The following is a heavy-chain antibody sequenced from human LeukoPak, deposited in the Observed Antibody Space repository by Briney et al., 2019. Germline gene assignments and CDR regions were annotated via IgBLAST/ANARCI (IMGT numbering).Heavy chain of an antibody. D-gene: IGHD5-12*01. CDR3: ARAPYSGYLNWFDP. J-gene: IGHJ5*02. Sequence: SETLSLTCTVSGGSISSSSYYWSWIRQPPGKGLEWIGYIYYSGSTNYNPSLKGRVTISVDTSKNQFSLKLSSVTAADTAVYYCARAPYSGYLNWFDPWGQGTLVTVSS. CDR2: IYYSGST. V-gene: IGHV4-61*01. CDR1: GGSISSSSYY.